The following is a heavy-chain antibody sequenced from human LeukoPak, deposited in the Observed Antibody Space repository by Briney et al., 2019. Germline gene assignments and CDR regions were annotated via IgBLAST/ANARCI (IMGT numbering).Heavy chain of an antibody. J-gene: IGHJ3*02. CDR2: ISGSGGST. CDR1: GFTFSSYA. V-gene: IGHV3-23*01. Sequence: GGSLRLSCAASGFTFSSYAMSWVRQAPGKGLGWVSAISGSGGSTYYADSVKGRFTISRDNSKNTLYLQMNSLRAEDTAVYYCAKDTVAGDAFDIWGQGTMVTVSS. D-gene: IGHD3-10*01. CDR3: AKDTVAGDAFDI.